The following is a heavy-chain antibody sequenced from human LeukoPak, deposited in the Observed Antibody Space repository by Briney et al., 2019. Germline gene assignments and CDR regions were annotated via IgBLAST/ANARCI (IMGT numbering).Heavy chain of an antibody. CDR3: ARVVGAGYFDL. CDR2: INQDGSGK. CDR1: GFTFSSYW. V-gene: IGHV3-7*01. D-gene: IGHD1-26*01. J-gene: IGHJ2*01. Sequence: GGSLRLSCAASGFTFSSYWMSWVRQAPGKGLEWVANINQDGSGKYYVDSVKGRFTISRDNAKNLLYLQMNSLRAEDTAVYYCARVVGAGYFDLWGRGTLVTVSS.